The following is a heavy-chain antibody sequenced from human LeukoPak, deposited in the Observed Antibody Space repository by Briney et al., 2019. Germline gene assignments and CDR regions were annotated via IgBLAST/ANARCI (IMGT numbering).Heavy chain of an antibody. CDR2: IYYSGST. Sequence: SETLSLTCAVSGGSISSYYWSWIRQPPGKGLEWIGYIYYSGSTNYNPSLKSRVTISVDTSKNQFSLKLSSVTAADTAVYYCARGDLGYCSSTSCYVYYYYYYMDVWGKGTTVTISS. J-gene: IGHJ6*03. CDR3: ARGDLGYCSSTSCYVYYYYYYMDV. D-gene: IGHD2-2*01. V-gene: IGHV4-59*01. CDR1: GGSISSYY.